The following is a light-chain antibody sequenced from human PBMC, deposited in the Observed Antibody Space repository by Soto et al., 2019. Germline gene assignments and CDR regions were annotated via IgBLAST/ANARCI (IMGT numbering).Light chain of an antibody. J-gene: IGKJ1*01. CDR1: HSISSC. Sequence: DIQLTHSPSTLPASVGDRVTITCRASHSISSCLPCYQQKPGKAPKLLIYDASSLESGVPSRFSGSGSGTEFTLTISSLQPDDFATYYCQQYNSYSWTFGQGTKVDIK. V-gene: IGKV1-5*01. CDR2: DAS. CDR3: QQYNSYSWT.